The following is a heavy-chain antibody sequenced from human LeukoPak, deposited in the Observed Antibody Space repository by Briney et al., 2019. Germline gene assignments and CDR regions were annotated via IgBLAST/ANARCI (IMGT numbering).Heavy chain of an antibody. CDR3: ARGGTGAFDY. CDR2: ISSRSTYI. CDR1: GFSFSDYY. Sequence: GGSLRLSCTASGFSFSDYYMSWIRQAPGKGLEWISYISSRSTYISDADSVKGRFAISRDNAKNLLFLQMNSLRVEDTALYYCARGGTGAFDYWGQGILVTVSS. J-gene: IGHJ4*02. V-gene: IGHV3-11*06. D-gene: IGHD2-8*02.